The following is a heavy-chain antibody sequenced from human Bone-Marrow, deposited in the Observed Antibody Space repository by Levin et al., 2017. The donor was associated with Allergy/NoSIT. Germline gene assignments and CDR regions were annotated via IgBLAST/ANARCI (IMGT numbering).Heavy chain of an antibody. CDR3: GRRRVGPTTDDF. V-gene: IGHV4-39*01. CDR2: IFYSGNA. D-gene: IGHD1-26*01. Sequence: NPSETLSLTCNVSGVSISSRYDYWGWIRQPPGKGLEWIGHIFYSGNAYYNPSLKSRATLSVDTSNNQFSLRLTSVIAADTAVYFCGRRRVGPTTDDFWGQGALVIVSS. CDR1: GVSISSRYDY. J-gene: IGHJ4*02.